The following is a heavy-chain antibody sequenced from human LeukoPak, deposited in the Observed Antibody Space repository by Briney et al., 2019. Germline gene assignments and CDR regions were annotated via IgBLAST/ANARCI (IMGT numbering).Heavy chain of an antibody. V-gene: IGHV3-30*04. CDR3: ARRVRQTGIAVAGPFDY. CDR2: ISYDGNNK. CDR1: GFTFSSYA. D-gene: IGHD6-19*01. Sequence: GGSLRLSCAASGFTFSSYAMHWVRQAPGKGREWVAVISYDGNNKYYADSVKGRFTISRDNSKNTLYLQMNTLRAEDTAVYYCARRVRQTGIAVAGPFDYWGQGTLVTVSS. J-gene: IGHJ4*02.